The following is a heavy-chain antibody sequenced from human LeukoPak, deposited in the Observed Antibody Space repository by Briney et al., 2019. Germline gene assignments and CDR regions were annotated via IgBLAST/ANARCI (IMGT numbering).Heavy chain of an antibody. CDR3: AGAESYGWFNY. J-gene: IGHJ4*02. Sequence: GGSLRLSCAASGINVIGYGMHWVRQAPGKGLEWVADIWHDGYNEHYADSVKGRFSVSRDKAKNTVYLEMTSLRDDDTAVYFCAGAESYGWFNYWGQGPMVTVSS. CDR1: GINVIGYG. V-gene: IGHV3-33*01. CDR2: IWHDGYNE. D-gene: IGHD3-10*01.